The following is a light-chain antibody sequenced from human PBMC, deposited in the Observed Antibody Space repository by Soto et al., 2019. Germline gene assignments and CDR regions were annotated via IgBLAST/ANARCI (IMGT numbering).Light chain of an antibody. V-gene: IGKV3D-20*02. CDR1: QSVSSSY. CDR3: QQRHMWPIT. J-gene: IGKJ5*01. CDR2: AAS. Sequence: EIVLTQSPGTLSLSPGERATLSCRASQSVSSSYLAWYQQRPGQAPRLLIYAASSRATDIPDRFSGSGSGTDFTLTISRLEPEDFAVYYCQQRHMWPITFGQGTRLEIK.